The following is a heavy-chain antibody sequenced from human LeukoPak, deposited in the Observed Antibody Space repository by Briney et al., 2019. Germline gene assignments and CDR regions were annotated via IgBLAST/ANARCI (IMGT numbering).Heavy chain of an antibody. CDR1: GFTFSSYA. J-gene: IGHJ4*02. D-gene: IGHD1-26*01. CDR3: AKEKSGSYWGGGFDY. Sequence: PGGSLRLSCAASGFTFSSYAMSWVRQAPGKGLEWVSAISGSGGSTYYADSVKGRFTISRDNSKNTLCLQMNSLRAEDTAVYYWAKEKSGSYWGGGFDYWGQGTLVTVSS. V-gene: IGHV3-23*01. CDR2: ISGSGGST.